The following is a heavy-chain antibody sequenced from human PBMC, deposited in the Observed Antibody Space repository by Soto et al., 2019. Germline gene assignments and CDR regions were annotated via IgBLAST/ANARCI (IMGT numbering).Heavy chain of an antibody. V-gene: IGHV3-33*06. Sequence: GGSLRLSCAASGFPFSSYDMHWVRQAPGKGLEWVAVIWFDGSNEYYADSVQGRFTISRDNSKNTLYLQMDSLRAEDTAVYYCAKGLYSSESFDSGEAAYGMDVWGQGTTVTVSS. CDR2: IWFDGSNE. CDR3: AKGLYSSESFDSGEAAYGMDV. CDR1: GFPFSSYD. D-gene: IGHD3-10*01. J-gene: IGHJ6*02.